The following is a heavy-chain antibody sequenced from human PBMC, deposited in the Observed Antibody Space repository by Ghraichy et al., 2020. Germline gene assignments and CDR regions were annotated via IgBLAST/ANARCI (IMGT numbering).Heavy chain of an antibody. CDR3: AKSVAPSARYWYFAF. V-gene: IGHV3-23*01. D-gene: IGHD6-13*01. CDR1: GFTFSSFA. CDR2: IRGIGSEI. Sequence: GGSLRLSCAASGFTFSSFAMSWVRQAPGKGLEWVSSIRGIGSEIYCADSVKVRFTISRDNSKNTLFLQGNSLRAEDTAVYYCAKSVAPSARYWYFAFWGRGTLVSVAS. J-gene: IGHJ2*01.